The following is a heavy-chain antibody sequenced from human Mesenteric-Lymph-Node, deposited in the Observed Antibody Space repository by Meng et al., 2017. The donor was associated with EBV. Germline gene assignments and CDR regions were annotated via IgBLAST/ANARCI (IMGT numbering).Heavy chain of an antibody. Sequence: QVPLVQSGAEVKKPGASVKVSCKASGYSFTSYAIHWVRQAPGHSPEWMGWINAGNDNTKYSQKFQHRVTIIRDTSATTAYMELSSLRSEDTAVYYCARGGYDFWSGYYTFDYWGQGTLVTVSS. V-gene: IGHV1-3*01. J-gene: IGHJ4*02. CDR1: GYSFTSYA. CDR3: ARGGYDFWSGYYTFDY. D-gene: IGHD3-3*01. CDR2: INAGNDNT.